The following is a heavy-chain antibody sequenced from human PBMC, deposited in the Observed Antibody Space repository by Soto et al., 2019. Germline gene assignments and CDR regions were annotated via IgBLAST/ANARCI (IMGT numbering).Heavy chain of an antibody. CDR1: GGSISSSSYY. V-gene: IGHV4-39*01. CDR2: IYYSGST. J-gene: IGHJ5*02. Sequence: SETLSLTCTVSGGSISSSSYYWGWIRQPPGKGLEWIGSIYYSGSTYYNPSLKSRVTISVDTSKNQFSLKLSSVTAADTAVYYCARHYYGDANWFDPWGQGTLVTVSS. CDR3: ARHYYGDANWFDP. D-gene: IGHD4-17*01.